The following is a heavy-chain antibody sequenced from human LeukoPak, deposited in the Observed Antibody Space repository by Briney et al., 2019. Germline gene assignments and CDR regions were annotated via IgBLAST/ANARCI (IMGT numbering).Heavy chain of an antibody. CDR1: GLAFSAYK. J-gene: IGHJ4*02. Sequence: GGSMRLSCAASGLAFSAYKMHWVRQAPRKGLVWVSRISTDGYTTDYADFVQGRFTASRDNTKNTWSLEMNSLRAEDTAVYYCVVGGSPGYWGQGTLVTVSS. CDR2: ISTDGYTT. D-gene: IGHD2-15*01. CDR3: VVGGSPGY. V-gene: IGHV3-74*01.